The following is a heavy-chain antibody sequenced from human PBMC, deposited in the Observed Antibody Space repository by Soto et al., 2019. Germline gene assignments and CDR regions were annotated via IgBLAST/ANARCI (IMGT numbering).Heavy chain of an antibody. Sequence: SETLSLTCSVSGGSIISDNYYWGWIRQPPGKGLEWIGEINYRGNTYYNPSLKTRVTISVDTSKNQFSLKLSSVTAADTAVYYCARGKDKVTMVRGGNYGMDVWGQGTTVTVSS. CDR3: ARGKDKVTMVRGGNYGMDV. J-gene: IGHJ6*02. D-gene: IGHD3-10*01. V-gene: IGHV4-39*01. CDR2: INYRGNT. CDR1: GGSIISDNYY.